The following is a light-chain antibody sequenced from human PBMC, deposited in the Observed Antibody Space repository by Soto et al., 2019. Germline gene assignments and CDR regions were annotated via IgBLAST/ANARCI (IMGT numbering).Light chain of an antibody. J-gene: IGKJ1*01. CDR3: QQYSSTPPT. V-gene: IGKV4-1*01. CDR1: QSVLSTSNNERY. CDR2: WAS. Sequence: DIVMTQSPDSLAVSLGERATINCKSSQSVLSTSNNERYLAWYQHKPGQPPKLLISWASTRESGVPDRFSGSGSGTDFTLTISSLQAEDVAVYYCQQYSSTPPTFGQGTKVEIK.